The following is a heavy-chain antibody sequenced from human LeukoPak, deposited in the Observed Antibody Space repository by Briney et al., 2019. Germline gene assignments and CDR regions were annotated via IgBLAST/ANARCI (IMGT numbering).Heavy chain of an antibody. D-gene: IGHD6-19*01. Sequence: PGGSLRLSCAASGFTFSSYAMSWVRQAPGKGLEWVSAISGSGGSTYYADSVKGRFTTSRDNSKNSLYLQMNSLRAEDTAVYYCAREPGYSSGWYGKFDPWGQGTLVTVSS. J-gene: IGHJ5*02. CDR2: ISGSGGST. V-gene: IGHV3-23*01. CDR3: AREPGYSSGWYGKFDP. CDR1: GFTFSSYA.